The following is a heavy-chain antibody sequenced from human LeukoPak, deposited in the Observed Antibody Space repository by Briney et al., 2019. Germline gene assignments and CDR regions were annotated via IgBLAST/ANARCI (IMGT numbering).Heavy chain of an antibody. Sequence: PSETLSLTCAVYGGSFSGYYWSWIRQPPGKGLEWIGEINHSGSTNYNPSLKSRVTISVGTSKNQFSLKLSSVTAADTAVYYCASGRIVATMNYWGQGTLVTVSS. CDR3: ASGRIVATMNY. D-gene: IGHD5-12*01. CDR2: INHSGST. V-gene: IGHV4-34*01. CDR1: GGSFSGYY. J-gene: IGHJ4*02.